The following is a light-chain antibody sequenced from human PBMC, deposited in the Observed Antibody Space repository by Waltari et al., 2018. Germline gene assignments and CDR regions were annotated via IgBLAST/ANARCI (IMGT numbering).Light chain of an antibody. CDR3: AAWDNNGHVV. V-gene: IGLV1-44*01. Sequence: QSVLTQPPSASGTPGQRVILPCSGRSSNLGSHPVHWYQSSPGTAPKLLIYTNYQRPSGVPDRFSASKSGTSAALTISGLQSVDEADYYCAAWDNNGHVVFGGGTKVTIL. CDR1: SSNLGSHP. CDR2: TNY. J-gene: IGLJ2*01.